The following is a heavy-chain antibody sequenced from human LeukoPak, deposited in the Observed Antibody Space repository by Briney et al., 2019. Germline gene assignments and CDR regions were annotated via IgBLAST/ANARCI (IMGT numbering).Heavy chain of an antibody. D-gene: IGHD6-19*01. J-gene: IGHJ4*02. V-gene: IGHV1-46*01. CDR2: INPSGGST. CDR1: GYTFTSYD. CDR3: ARSSGWYYFDY. Sequence: GASVKVSCKASGYTFTSYDINWVRQAPGQGLEWMGIINPSGGSTSYAQKFQGRVAMTRDTSTSTVYMELSSLRSEDTAVYYCARSSGWYYFDYWGQGTLVTVSS.